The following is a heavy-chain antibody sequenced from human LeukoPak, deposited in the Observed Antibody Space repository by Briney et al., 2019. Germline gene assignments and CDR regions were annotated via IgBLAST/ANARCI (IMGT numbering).Heavy chain of an antibody. D-gene: IGHD3-10*01. CDR3: ARDSGTTGEVKFDP. CDR2: VDHTGST. V-gene: IGHV4-59*12. J-gene: IGHJ5*02. Sequence: SETLSLTCSVSDDSITMYYWTWIRQPPGKGLEWIGYVDHTGSTNFNPSLNGRVSISRDTTKNLFSLKLSSVTAADPAVYYCARDSGTTGEVKFDPWGQGTLVTVSS. CDR1: DDSITMYY.